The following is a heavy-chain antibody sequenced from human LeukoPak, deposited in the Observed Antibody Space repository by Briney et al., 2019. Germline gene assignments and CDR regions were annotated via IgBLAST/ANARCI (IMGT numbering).Heavy chain of an antibody. CDR3: ARGRLYSSSSHFDY. J-gene: IGHJ4*02. V-gene: IGHV3-20*04. CDR2: INWNGGST. D-gene: IGHD6-6*01. Sequence: PGGSLRLSCAASGFTFDDYGMSWVRQAPGKGLEWVSGINWNGGSTGYADSVKGRFTISRDNAKNSLYLQMNSLRAEDTALYYCARGRLYSSSSHFDYWGQGTLVTVSS. CDR1: GFTFDDYG.